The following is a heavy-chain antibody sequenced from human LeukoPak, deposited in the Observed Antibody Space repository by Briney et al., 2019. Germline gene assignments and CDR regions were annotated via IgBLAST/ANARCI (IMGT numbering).Heavy chain of an antibody. CDR2: IYTSGST. CDR3: ARDKYYYDSSGYMYYFDY. Sequence: PSETLSLTCTVSGGSISSGSYYWSWIRQPAGKGLEWIGRIYTSGSTNYNPSLKSRVTISVDTSKNQFSLKLSSVTAADTAVYYCARDKYYYDSSGYMYYFDYWGQGTLVTVSS. V-gene: IGHV4-61*02. J-gene: IGHJ4*02. D-gene: IGHD3-22*01. CDR1: GGSISSGSYY.